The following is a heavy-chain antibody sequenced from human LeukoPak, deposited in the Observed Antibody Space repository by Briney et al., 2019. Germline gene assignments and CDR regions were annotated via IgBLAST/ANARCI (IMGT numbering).Heavy chain of an antibody. J-gene: IGHJ3*02. CDR3: ARAAEGYYDSSGYYHRGAFEI. V-gene: IGHV3-21*01. D-gene: IGHD3-22*01. CDR1: GFTFSSYS. Sequence: PGGSLRLSCAASGFTFSSYSMNWVRQAPGKGLEWVSSISSSSSYIYYADSVKGRFTISRDNAKNSLYLQMNSLRAEDTAVYYCARAAEGYYDSSGYYHRGAFEIWGQGTMVTDSS. CDR2: ISSSSSYI.